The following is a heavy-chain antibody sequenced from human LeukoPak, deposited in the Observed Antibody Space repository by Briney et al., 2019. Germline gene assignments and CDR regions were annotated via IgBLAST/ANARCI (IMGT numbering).Heavy chain of an antibody. D-gene: IGHD2-2*02. J-gene: IGHJ5*02. Sequence: GASVKVSCKASVGTFSSYAISWVRQAPGQGLEWMGGIIPIFGTANYAQKFQGRVTITTDESTSTAYMELSSLRSEDTAVYYCAIALPIVVVPVAILGWFDPWGQGTLVTVSS. CDR1: VGTFSSYA. CDR3: AIALPIVVVPVAILGWFDP. V-gene: IGHV1-69*05. CDR2: IIPIFGTA.